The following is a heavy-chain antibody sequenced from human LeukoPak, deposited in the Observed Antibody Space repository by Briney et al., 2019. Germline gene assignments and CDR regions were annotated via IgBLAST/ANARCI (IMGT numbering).Heavy chain of an antibody. CDR2: IYSGGST. V-gene: IGHV3-53*01. CDR3: ARVGVTTPGFDP. CDR1: GFTVSSNY. J-gene: IGHJ5*02. Sequence: QPGGSLRLSCAASGFTVSSNYMSWVRQAPGKGLEWDSVIYSGGSTYYADSVKGRFTISRDNSKNTLYLQMNSLRAEDTAVYYCARVGVTTPGFDPWGQGTLVTVSS. D-gene: IGHD4-17*01.